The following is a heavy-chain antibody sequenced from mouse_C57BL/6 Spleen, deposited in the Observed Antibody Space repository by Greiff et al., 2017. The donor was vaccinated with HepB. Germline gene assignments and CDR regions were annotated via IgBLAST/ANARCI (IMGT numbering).Heavy chain of an antibody. V-gene: IGHV1-15*01. CDR2: IDPETGGT. D-gene: IGHD1-1*02. Sequence: VQLQQSGAELVRPGASVTLSCKASGYTFTDYEMHWVKQTPVHGLEWIGAIDPETGGTAYTQKFKGKAILTADKSSSTAYMELRSLTSEDSAVYCCTKGWAMDYWGQGTSVTVSS. J-gene: IGHJ4*01. CDR1: GYTFTDYE. CDR3: TKGWAMDY.